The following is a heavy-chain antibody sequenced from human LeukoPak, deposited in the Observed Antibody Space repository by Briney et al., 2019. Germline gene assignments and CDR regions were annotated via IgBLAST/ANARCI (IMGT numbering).Heavy chain of an antibody. CDR1: GFTFSSYW. V-gene: IGHV3-7*04. Sequence: PGGSLRLSCAASGFTFSSYWMSWVRQAPGKGLEWVANIKQDGSEKYCVDAVKGRFTISRDNAKNSLYLQMNSLRAEDTAVYYCARGTIAAAGYYYFDHWGQGTQVTVSS. J-gene: IGHJ4*02. CDR2: IKQDGSEK. CDR3: ARGTIAAAGYYYFDH. D-gene: IGHD6-13*01.